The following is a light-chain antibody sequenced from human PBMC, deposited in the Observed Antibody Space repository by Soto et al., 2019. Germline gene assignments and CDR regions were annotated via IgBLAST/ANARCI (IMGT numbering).Light chain of an antibody. V-gene: IGLV2-8*01. J-gene: IGLJ3*02. CDR3: SSFASSNTWV. CDR1: SSDVGAYNY. Sequence: QSALTQPPSASGSPGQSVTISCTGTSSDVGAYNYVSWYQQHAGKAPKLVIYEVTKRPSGVPDRFSGSKSANTASLTVSGFQAEDEADYYGSSFASSNTWVFGGGTKLTVL. CDR2: EVT.